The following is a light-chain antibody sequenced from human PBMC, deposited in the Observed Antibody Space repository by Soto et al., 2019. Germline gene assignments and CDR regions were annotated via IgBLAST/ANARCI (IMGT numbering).Light chain of an antibody. J-gene: IGKJ1*01. Sequence: EVVLTQSPVTLSLSPGERATLSCRASQSVSSSYLAWYQQKPGQAPRLLIYGASSRATGIPDRFSGSGSGTDFTLTISSLQPEDFATYYCQQSYSTPQTFGQGTKVDI. CDR1: QSVSSSY. CDR2: GAS. CDR3: QQSYSTPQT. V-gene: IGKV3-20*01.